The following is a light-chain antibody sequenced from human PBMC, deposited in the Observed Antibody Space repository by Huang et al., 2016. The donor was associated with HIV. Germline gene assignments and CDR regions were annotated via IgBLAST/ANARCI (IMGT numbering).Light chain of an antibody. Sequence: GKAPKLHLYAASRLESGVPSRFSGGGSDTYYTLTLSGLQPEDFATYYCQQYYTPPLTFGGGTKVEIK. V-gene: IGKV1-NL1*01. J-gene: IGKJ4*01. CDR3: QQYYTPPLT. CDR2: AAS.